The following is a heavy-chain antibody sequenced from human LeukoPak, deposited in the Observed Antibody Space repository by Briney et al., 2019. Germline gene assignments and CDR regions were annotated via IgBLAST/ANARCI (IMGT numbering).Heavy chain of an antibody. CDR3: TRDRNARATKEDRYDY. CDR1: GFTFSGYW. D-gene: IGHD5-12*01. CDR2: IREDGNER. V-gene: IGHV3-7*01. Sequence: GGSLRLSCAVSGFTFSGYWKTWVRQAPGKGLEWVANIREDGNERNYVDSVKGRFIISRDNSRNSLYLQMNSLRPEDTAVYYCTRDRNARATKEDRYDYWGQGTLVTVSS. J-gene: IGHJ4*02.